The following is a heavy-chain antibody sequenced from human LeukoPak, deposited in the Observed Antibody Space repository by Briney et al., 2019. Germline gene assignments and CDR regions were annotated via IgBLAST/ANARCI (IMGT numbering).Heavy chain of an antibody. J-gene: IGHJ5*02. Sequence: ETLSLTCTVSGGSISSYYWSWIRQPPGKGLEWIGSIYYSGSTYYSPSLKSRVTISVDTSKNQFSLKLSSVTAADTAVYYCARSIATYGPTHNWFGPWGQGILVTVSS. CDR2: IYYSGST. CDR1: GGSISSYY. V-gene: IGHV4-59*05. CDR3: ARSIATYGPTHNWFGP. D-gene: IGHD6-6*01.